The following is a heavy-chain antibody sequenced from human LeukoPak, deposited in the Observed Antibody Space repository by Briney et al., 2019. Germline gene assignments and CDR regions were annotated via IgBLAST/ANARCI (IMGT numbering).Heavy chain of an antibody. CDR1: GGSINSGNKY. V-gene: IGHV4-31*03. J-gene: IGHJ2*01. CDR3: ARAHTVLGDYYGSGRPPRGYFVY. CDR2: IYYTGST. Sequence: KPSETLSLTCTVSGGSINSGNKYWSWIRQHPGKGLEWIGYIYYTGSTYYNPSLKSRVTISVATSKNQFSLKLTSVTPADTAVYYCARAHTVLGDYYGSGRPPRGYFVYWGSGTLVSVSS. D-gene: IGHD3-10*01.